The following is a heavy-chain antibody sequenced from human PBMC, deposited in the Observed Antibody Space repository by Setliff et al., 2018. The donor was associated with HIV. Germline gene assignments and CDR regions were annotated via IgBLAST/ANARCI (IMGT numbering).Heavy chain of an antibody. CDR2: IIPIARAP. Sequence: RASVKVSCKASGGTFSSYAISWVRQAPGQGLEWMGGIIPIARAPNYVQKFQDRVTITADESTTTVYMEVRSLKSEDTALYYCARGPLYGYDRGYFDYWGQGTLVTVSS. V-gene: IGHV1-69*13. CDR1: GGTFSSYA. J-gene: IGHJ4*02. D-gene: IGHD5-12*01. CDR3: ARGPLYGYDRGYFDY.